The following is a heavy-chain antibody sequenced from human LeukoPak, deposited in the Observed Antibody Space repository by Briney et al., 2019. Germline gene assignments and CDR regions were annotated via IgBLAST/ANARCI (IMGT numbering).Heavy chain of an antibody. CDR2: ISASGGST. Sequence: GGSLRLSCAASGFSFSSYALSWVRQAPGKGLEWVSAISASGGSTYYADSVKGRFTISRDNSRNTLYLQMNSLRVEDTALYYCAKPEGMATRRGNFDRWGQGTLVTVSS. V-gene: IGHV3-23*01. CDR1: GFSFSSYA. D-gene: IGHD5-24*01. J-gene: IGHJ4*02. CDR3: AKPEGMATRRGNFDR.